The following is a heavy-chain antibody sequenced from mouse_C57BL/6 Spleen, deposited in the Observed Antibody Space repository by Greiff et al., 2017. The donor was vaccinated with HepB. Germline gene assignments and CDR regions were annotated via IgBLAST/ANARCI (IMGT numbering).Heavy chain of an antibody. Sequence: QVQLQQSGAELVRPGTSVKMSCKASGYTFTIYWIGWAKQRPGHGLEWIGDIYPGGGYTNYNEKFKGKATLTADKSSSTAYMQFSSLTSEDSAIYYCARQGFITTVVAYYWYFDVWGTGTTVTVSS. V-gene: IGHV1-63*01. CDR1: GYTFTIYW. J-gene: IGHJ1*03. CDR3: ARQGFITTVVAYYWYFDV. CDR2: IYPGGGYT. D-gene: IGHD1-1*01.